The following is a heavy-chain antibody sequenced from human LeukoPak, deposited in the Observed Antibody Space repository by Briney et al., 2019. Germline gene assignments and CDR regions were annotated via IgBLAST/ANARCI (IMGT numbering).Heavy chain of an antibody. J-gene: IGHJ4*02. D-gene: IGHD2-15*01. CDR3: AKDPGGGSHYFDY. CDR2: ITGSGGTT. CDR1: GFTFSSYA. Sequence: GGSLRLSCVASGFTFSSYAMSWVRQAPGKGLEWVSAITGSGGTTHYADSVKGRFTISRDNSKNTLYLQLNSLRGDDTAVYYCAKDPGGGSHYFDYWGQGTLVTVSS. V-gene: IGHV3-23*01.